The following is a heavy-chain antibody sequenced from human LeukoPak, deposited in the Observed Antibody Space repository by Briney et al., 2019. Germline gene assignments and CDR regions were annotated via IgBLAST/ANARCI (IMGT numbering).Heavy chain of an antibody. D-gene: IGHD4-17*01. CDR1: GYSFTYW. J-gene: IGHJ4*02. CDR2: IYSGDSHT. V-gene: IGHV5-51*01. Sequence: GESLKISCKGSGYSFTYWIGWVRQMPGKGLEWMGIIYSGDSHTKYSPSFQGRVTISVDNSISTAYLQWSSLGASDTAMYYCASARHGDYVWDYWGQGTLVTVSS. CDR3: ASARHGDYVWDY.